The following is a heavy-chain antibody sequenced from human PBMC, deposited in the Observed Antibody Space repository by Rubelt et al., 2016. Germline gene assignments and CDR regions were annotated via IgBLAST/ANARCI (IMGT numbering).Heavy chain of an antibody. CDR2: INHSGST. Sequence: QVQLRQWGAGLLKPSETLSLTCAVYGGSFSGYYWSWIRQPPGKGLEWIGEINHSGSTNYNPSLKRRVTVSVDTSKNQFSRKLSSVTAAETAVYYCARRRRYSGSSYWYFDLWGRGTLVTVSS. CDR1: GGSFSGYY. J-gene: IGHJ2*01. D-gene: IGHD1-26*01. CDR3: ARRRRYSGSSYWYFDL. V-gene: IGHV4-34*01.